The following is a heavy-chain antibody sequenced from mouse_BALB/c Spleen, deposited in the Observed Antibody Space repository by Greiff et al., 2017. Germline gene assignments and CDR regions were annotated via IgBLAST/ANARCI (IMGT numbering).Heavy chain of an antibody. CDR3: ARYSFTTAPYFDY. V-gene: IGHV5-9*03. CDR2: ISSGGGNT. CDR1: GFTFSSYT. J-gene: IGHJ2*01. Sequence: EVKLVESGGGLVKPGGSLKLSCAASGFTFSSYTMSWVRQTPEKRLEWVATISSGGGNTYYPDSVKGRFTISRDNAKNNLYLQMSSLRSEDTALYYCARYSFTTAPYFDYWGQGTTLTVSS. D-gene: IGHD1-2*01.